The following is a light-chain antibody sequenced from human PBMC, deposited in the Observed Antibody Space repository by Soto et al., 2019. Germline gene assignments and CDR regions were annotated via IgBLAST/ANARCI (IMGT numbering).Light chain of an antibody. CDR3: QQSYSTTWT. J-gene: IGKJ1*01. Sequence: DIQMTQSPSSLSASVGDRVTITCRASQSISSYLNWYQQKPGKAPKLLIYAASSLQSGVPSRFSGSGSGTDFTLTISSLQPEDFATFYCQQSYSTTWTFXQGTTVDIK. CDR2: AAS. CDR1: QSISSY. V-gene: IGKV1-39*01.